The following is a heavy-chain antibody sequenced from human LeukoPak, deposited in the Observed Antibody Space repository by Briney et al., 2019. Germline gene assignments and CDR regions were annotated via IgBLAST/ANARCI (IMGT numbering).Heavy chain of an antibody. J-gene: IGHJ1*01. CDR2: ISSDGNPK. CDR3: ARDGSSRSLQY. CDR1: GFTFSSYG. V-gene: IGHV3-30*03. Sequence: GGSLRLSCAASGFTFSSYGMHWVRHAPGKGLEWVAVISSDGNPKYYTDSVKGRFTISRDNSKNTLYLQMNSLRAEDTAVYYCARDGSSRSLQYWGQGTLVTVSS.